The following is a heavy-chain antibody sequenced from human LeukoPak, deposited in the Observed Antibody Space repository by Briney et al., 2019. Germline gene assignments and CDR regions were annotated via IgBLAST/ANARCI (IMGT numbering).Heavy chain of an antibody. D-gene: IGHD1-1*01. Sequence: PGGSLRLSCAASGFTFSNYWMHWVRQAPGKGLVWVSRINSDGSSTSYADSVKGRFTISRDNAKNTLYLQMNSLRAEDTAVYYCARDPTTSYYYYYMDVWGKGTTVTISS. V-gene: IGHV3-74*01. J-gene: IGHJ6*03. CDR2: INSDGSST. CDR3: ARDPTTSYYYYYMDV. CDR1: GFTFSNYW.